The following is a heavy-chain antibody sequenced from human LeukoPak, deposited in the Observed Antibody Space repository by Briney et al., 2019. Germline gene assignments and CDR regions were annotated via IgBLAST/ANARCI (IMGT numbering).Heavy chain of an antibody. CDR1: GYTFTTYD. CDR2: INTANGDT. D-gene: IGHD2-15*01. J-gene: IGHJ4*02. V-gene: IGHV1-3*04. CDR3: ARDRCSGGICYSSLVY. Sequence: GASVKVSCKTSGYTFTTYDIHWVRQAPGQGLESLGWINTANGDTEYSQRFQGRVTFARDTSASTVYMELNSLKSEDTAMFYCARDRCSGGICYSSLVYWGQGTLVTVSS.